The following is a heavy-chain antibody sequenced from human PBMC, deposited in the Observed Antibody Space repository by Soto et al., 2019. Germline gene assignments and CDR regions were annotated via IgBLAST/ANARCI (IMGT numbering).Heavy chain of an antibody. D-gene: IGHD5-12*01. Sequence: QVQLVQSGAEVKKPGASVKVSCKASGYTFTSYGISWVRQAPGQGLEWMGWISAYNGNTNYAQKLQGRVTMTTDTSTGTAYMELRSLRSDDTAVYYCARDLRGGYDWDWFDPWGQGTLVTVSS. V-gene: IGHV1-18*01. CDR2: ISAYNGNT. J-gene: IGHJ5*02. CDR3: ARDLRGGYDWDWFDP. CDR1: GYTFTSYG.